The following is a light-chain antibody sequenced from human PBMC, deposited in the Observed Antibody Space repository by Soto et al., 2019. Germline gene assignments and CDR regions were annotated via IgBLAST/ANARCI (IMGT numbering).Light chain of an antibody. J-gene: IGKJ2*01. Sequence: EIVMTQSPATLSVSPGERATLSCRASQSVSSNLAWYQQKPGQAPRLLIYGASTRATGIPARFSGSGSGTEFTLTISSLQPEDFATYYCQQSYSTPRYTFGQGTKLEIK. CDR3: QQSYSTPRYT. CDR2: GAS. CDR1: QSVSSN. V-gene: IGKV3-15*01.